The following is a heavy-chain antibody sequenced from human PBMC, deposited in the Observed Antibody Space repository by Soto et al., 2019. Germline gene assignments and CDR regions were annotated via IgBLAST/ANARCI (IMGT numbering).Heavy chain of an antibody. CDR3: VDRRMYNSTWYAGFDY. CDR1: GFSLSTSGVG. J-gene: IGHJ4*02. CDR2: IYWDDDK. D-gene: IGHD6-13*01. Sequence: QISLEESGPTLVKPTQTLTLTCTLSGFSLSTSGVGVGWIRQPPGKALEWLALIYWDDDKRYSPSLKSRLTITKDTSKNQVVLTMTNMEPVDTATYYCVDRRMYNSTWYAGFDYWGQGILVTVSS. V-gene: IGHV2-5*02.